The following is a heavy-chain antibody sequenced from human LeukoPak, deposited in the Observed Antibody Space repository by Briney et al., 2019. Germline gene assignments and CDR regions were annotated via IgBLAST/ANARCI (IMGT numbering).Heavy chain of an antibody. J-gene: IGHJ4*02. V-gene: IGHV5-51*01. CDR1: GYSVTNSW. Sequence: GESLKISCKGSGYSVTNSWIGWVRQMPGKGLEWMGIIYLGDSDTRYSPSFKGQVTISADRSINTAYLQWVSLKASDTAMYYCARHPPYPRGGALAYWGQGPLVTVSS. CDR2: IYLGDSDT. CDR3: ARHPPYPRGGALAY. D-gene: IGHD3-10*01.